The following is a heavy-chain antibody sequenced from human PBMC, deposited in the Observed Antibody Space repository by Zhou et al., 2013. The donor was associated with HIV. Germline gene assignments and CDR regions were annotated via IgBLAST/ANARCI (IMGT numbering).Heavy chain of an antibody. CDR1: GGTFSSYA. J-gene: IGHJ6*03. CDR3: ARPIAARPSHYYYYMDV. D-gene: IGHD6-6*01. Sequence: QVQLVQSGAEVKKPGSSVKVSCKASGGTFSSYAISWVRQAPGQGLEWMGGIIPIFGTANYAQKFQGRVTITTDESTSTAYMELSSLRSEDTAVYYCARPIAARPSHYYYYMDVWGKGTTVTVSS. CDR2: IIPIFGTA. V-gene: IGHV1-69*05.